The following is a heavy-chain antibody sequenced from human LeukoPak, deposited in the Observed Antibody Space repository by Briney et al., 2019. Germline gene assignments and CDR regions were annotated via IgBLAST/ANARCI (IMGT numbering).Heavy chain of an antibody. J-gene: IGHJ6*02. CDR2: IYPGDSDT. D-gene: IGHD6-13*01. V-gene: IGHV5-51*01. CDR3: ARTSGSTWYYYYSGMDV. Sequence: GESLKISFKGSGYHFTSHWIGWVRQMPGKGLEWMGIIYPGDSDTRYSPSFQGQVTLSADKSITTAYLRWSSLKASDTAMYYCARTSGSTWYYYYSGMDVWGQGTTVTVSS. CDR1: GYHFTSHW.